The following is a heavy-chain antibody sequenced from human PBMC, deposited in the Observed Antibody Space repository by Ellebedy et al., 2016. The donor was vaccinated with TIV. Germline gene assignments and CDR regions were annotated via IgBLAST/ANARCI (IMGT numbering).Heavy chain of an antibody. CDR1: GFTFSSYA. Sequence: GESLKISCAASGFTFSSYAMSWVRQAPGKGLEWVSAISGSGGSTYYADSVKGRFTISRDNAMNSLYLHINSLRAEDTAVYYCARFSRGAPFADYLYFMDVWGKGITVIVSS. CDR2: ISGSGGST. D-gene: IGHD3-10*01. CDR3: ARFSRGAPFADYLYFMDV. V-gene: IGHV3-23*01. J-gene: IGHJ6*03.